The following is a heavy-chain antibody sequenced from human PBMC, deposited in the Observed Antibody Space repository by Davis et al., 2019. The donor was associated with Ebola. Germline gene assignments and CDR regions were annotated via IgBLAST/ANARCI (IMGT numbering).Heavy chain of an antibody. CDR1: GGSFSGYY. V-gene: IGHV4-34*01. D-gene: IGHD2-2*01. Sequence: SETLSLTCAVSGGSFSGYYWSWIRQPPGKGLEWIGEINHSGSTNYNPSLKSRVTISVDTSKNQFSLKLSSVTAADTAVYYCARQDCSSTSCYRGGLQADAFDIWGQGTMVTVSS. J-gene: IGHJ3*02. CDR3: ARQDCSSTSCYRGGLQADAFDI. CDR2: INHSGST.